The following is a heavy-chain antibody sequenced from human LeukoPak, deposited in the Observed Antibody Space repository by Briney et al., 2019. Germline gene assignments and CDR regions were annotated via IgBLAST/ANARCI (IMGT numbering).Heavy chain of an antibody. CDR1: GFTVSSNY. Sequence: GGSLRLSCATSGFTVSSNYMSWVRQAPGKGLEWVSVIYSGGSTYYADSVKGRFTISRDNSKNTLYLQMNSLRAEDTAVYYCARDRWVLAFDIWGQGTMVTVSP. V-gene: IGHV3-66*01. CDR2: IYSGGST. CDR3: ARDRWVLAFDI. D-gene: IGHD4-23*01. J-gene: IGHJ3*02.